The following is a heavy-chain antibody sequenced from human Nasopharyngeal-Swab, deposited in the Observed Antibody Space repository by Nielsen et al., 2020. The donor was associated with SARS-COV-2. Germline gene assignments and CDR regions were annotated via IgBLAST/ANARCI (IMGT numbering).Heavy chain of an antibody. CDR1: GDSVSSNSAA. CDR2: TYYRSKWYN. V-gene: IGHV6-1*01. CDR3: ARAEDIVVVPLPDV. D-gene: IGHD2-2*01. Sequence: SQTRSLTCAISGDSVSSNSAAWNWIRQSPSRGLEWLGRTYYRSKWYNDYAVSVKSRITINPDTSKNQFSLQLNSVTPEDTAVYYCARAEDIVVVPLPDVWGQGTTVTVSS. J-gene: IGHJ6*02.